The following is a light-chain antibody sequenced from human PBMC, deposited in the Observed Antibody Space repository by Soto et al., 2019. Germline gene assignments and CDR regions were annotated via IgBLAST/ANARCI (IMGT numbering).Light chain of an antibody. J-gene: IGLJ3*02. CDR2: EVS. V-gene: IGLV2-23*02. Sequence: QSALTQPASVSGSPGQSIIISCTGTSSDVGRYNFVSWYQQHPGKAPKLMIYEVSKRPSGVSNRFSGSKSGNTASLTISGLQPEDEADYYCCSYAGNSGVFGGGTKVTVL. CDR1: SSDVGRYNF. CDR3: CSYAGNSGV.